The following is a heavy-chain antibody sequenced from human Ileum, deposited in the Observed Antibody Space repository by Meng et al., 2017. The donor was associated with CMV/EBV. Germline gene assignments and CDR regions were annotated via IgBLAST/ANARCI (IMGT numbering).Heavy chain of an antibody. Sequence: GEPLKISCAASGFTFSSYAMHWVRQAPGKGLEWVAVISYDGSNKYYADSVKGRFTISRDNSKNTLYLQMNSLRAEDTAVYYCARGGDGYKTSYFDYWGQGTLVTVSS. CDR1: GFTFSSYA. CDR2: ISYDGSNK. D-gene: IGHD5-24*01. CDR3: ARGGDGYKTSYFDY. J-gene: IGHJ4*02. V-gene: IGHV3-30*04.